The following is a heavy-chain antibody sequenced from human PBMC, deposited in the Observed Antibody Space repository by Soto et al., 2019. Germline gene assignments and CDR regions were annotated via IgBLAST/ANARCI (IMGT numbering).Heavy chain of an antibody. CDR2: VDWDDDK. V-gene: IGHV2-70*01. Sequence: SGPTLVNPTQTLTLTCTFSGFSLITSGMCVSWIRQPPGKALEWLALVDWDDDKSYSTSLKTRLTISKDTSKNQVVLTMTNMDPMDSATYYCARGYTRSLFYFDYWGQGTLVTVSS. J-gene: IGHJ4*02. CDR1: GFSLITSGMC. CDR3: ARGYTRSLFYFDY. D-gene: IGHD2-2*02.